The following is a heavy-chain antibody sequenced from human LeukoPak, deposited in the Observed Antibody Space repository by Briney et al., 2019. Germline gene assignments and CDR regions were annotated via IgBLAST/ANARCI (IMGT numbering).Heavy chain of an antibody. V-gene: IGHV3-7*01. CDR3: ADPPSDF. Sequence: PGGSLRLSCTASGFKFNTKWMTWVRQAPGKGLEWVANINHDGSARYHGDSVKGRFTISRDNVKNSLFLEMTSLRPEDTAVYYCADPPSDFWGQGTLVAVSS. CDR2: INHDGSAR. J-gene: IGHJ4*02. CDR1: GFKFNTKW.